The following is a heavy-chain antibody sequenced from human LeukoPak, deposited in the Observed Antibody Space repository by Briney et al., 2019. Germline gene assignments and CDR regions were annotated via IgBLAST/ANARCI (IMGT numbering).Heavy chain of an antibody. V-gene: IGHV3-53*01. J-gene: IGHJ5*02. CDR2: LYRGGST. CDR3: AGGHDTSGYYYPPTWFDP. CDR1: GVTLSSNY. D-gene: IGHD3-22*01. Sequence: GGSLRLSCAHSGVTLSSNYMTWVRQAPGKGLECVSVLYRGGSTYYADSVKGRFTISRDDSKNTMYLQMNSLRAEDTAVYYCAGGHDTSGYYYPPTWFDPWGRGTLVTVSP.